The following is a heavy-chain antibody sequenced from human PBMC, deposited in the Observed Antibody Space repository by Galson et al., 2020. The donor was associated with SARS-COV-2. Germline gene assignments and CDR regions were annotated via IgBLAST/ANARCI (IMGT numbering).Heavy chain of an antibody. V-gene: IGHV1-46*01. CDR3: VRDSYERTSKIAARSGYCDR. J-gene: IGHJ5*02. Sequence: SANVSCKASRYTFTPYNMHLVPRAPGHGLECMGLINPHPGRPPSAQKFRGLVTITTHTYENIVYMEPSSMRSDDTAVYYCVRDSYERTSKIAARSGYCDRWGQGILVTVSS. CDR2: INPHPGRP. D-gene: IGHD6-6*01. CDR1: RYTFTPYN.